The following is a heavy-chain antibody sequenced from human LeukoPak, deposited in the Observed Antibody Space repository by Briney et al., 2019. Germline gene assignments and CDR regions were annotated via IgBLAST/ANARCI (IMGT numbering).Heavy chain of an antibody. CDR3: ARDIVVPAAYPYYFDY. CDR1: GFTFSSYS. CDR2: ISSSSSYI. J-gene: IGHJ4*02. V-gene: IGHV3-21*01. D-gene: IGHD2-2*01. Sequence: PGGSLRLSCAASGFTFSSYSMNWVRQAPGKGLEWVSSISSSSSYIYYADSVKGRFTISRDNAKNSLYLQMNSLRAEDTAVYYCARDIVVPAAYPYYFDYWGQGTLVTVSS.